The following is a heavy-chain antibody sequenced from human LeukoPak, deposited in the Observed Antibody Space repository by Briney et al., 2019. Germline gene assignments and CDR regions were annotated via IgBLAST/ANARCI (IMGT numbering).Heavy chain of an antibody. D-gene: IGHD3-22*01. CDR1: GFTFSSYA. CDR3: VKDITMIVVVRYDY. J-gene: IGHJ4*02. Sequence: GGSLRLSCSASGFTFSSYAMHWVRQAPGQGLAYVSGINSNGGSTYYADSVKGRFTISRDNSKNTLYLQMSNLRAEDTAVYYCVKDITMIVVVRYDYWGQGTLVTVSS. V-gene: IGHV3-64D*06. CDR2: INSNGGST.